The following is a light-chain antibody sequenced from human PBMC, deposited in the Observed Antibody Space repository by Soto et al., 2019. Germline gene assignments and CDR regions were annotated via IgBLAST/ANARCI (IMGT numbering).Light chain of an antibody. CDR2: EGS. Sequence: QSALTQPASVSRSPGQSITISCTGTSSDVGSYNLVSWYQQHPGKAPKLMIYEGSKRPSGVSNRFSGSKSGNTASLTISGLQAEDESDYYCCSYAGSSTVFGGGTKLTVL. V-gene: IGLV2-23*01. J-gene: IGLJ2*01. CDR3: CSYAGSSTV. CDR1: SSDVGSYNL.